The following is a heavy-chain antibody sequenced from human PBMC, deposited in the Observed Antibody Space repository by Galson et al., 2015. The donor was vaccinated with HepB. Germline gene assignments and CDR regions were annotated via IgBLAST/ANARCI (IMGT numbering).Heavy chain of an antibody. CDR2: IIPILGIA. D-gene: IGHD2-21*02. J-gene: IGHJ5*02. CDR1: GGTFSSYA. Sequence: SVKVSCKASGGTFSSYAISWVRQAPGQGLEWMGRIIPILGIANYAQKFQGRVTITADKSTSTAYMELSSLRSEDTAVYYCARDRIVVVTAIQNWFDPWGQGTLVTVSS. V-gene: IGHV1-69*04. CDR3: ARDRIVVVTAIQNWFDP.